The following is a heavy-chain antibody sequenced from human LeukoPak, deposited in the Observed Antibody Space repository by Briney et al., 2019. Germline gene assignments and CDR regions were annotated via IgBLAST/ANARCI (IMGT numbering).Heavy chain of an antibody. CDR3: ARVVTWFDP. V-gene: IGHV3-7*04. CDR1: GFTFSSFW. CDR2: IKGDGSME. Sequence: GGSLRLSCAASGFTFSSFWMSWVRQAPGKGLEWVAHIKGDGSMESYVDSVKGRFTISRDNARNSVYLQMNSLRGEDTAVYYCARVVTWFDPWGQGSLVIV. J-gene: IGHJ5*02.